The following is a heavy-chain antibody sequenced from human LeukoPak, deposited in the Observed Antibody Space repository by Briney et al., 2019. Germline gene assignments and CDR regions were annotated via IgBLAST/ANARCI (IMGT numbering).Heavy chain of an antibody. Sequence: ASVKVSSKASGYTFTGYYMHWVRQAPGQGLEWMGWINPNSGGANYAQKFQGRVTMTRDTSISTAYMELSRLRSDDTAVYYCARVALTAAGTMWANSHFDYGGQGTLVTVSS. CDR1: GYTFTGYY. J-gene: IGHJ4*02. CDR3: ARVALTAAGTMWANSHFDY. D-gene: IGHD6-13*01. V-gene: IGHV1-2*02. CDR2: INPNSGGA.